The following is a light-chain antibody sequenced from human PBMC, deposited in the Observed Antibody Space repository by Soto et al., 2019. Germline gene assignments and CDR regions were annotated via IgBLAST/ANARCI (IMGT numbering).Light chain of an antibody. J-gene: IGKJ3*01. CDR2: GAS. Sequence: IRMTQSPSSLSASTGDRVTITCRASQGISSYLAWYQQKPGRLPKLLLFGASTLQSGVPARFSGSGSGTLFTLTINGLLPEDVATYYCQKYDRAPFTFGPGTKVDFK. V-gene: IGKV1-27*01. CDR1: QGISSY. CDR3: QKYDRAPFT.